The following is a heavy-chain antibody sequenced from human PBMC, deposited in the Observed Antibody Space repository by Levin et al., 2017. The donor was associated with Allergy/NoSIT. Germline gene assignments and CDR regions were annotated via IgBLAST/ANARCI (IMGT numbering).Heavy chain of an antibody. Sequence: PGGSLRLSCAASGFTFSSYWMSWVRQAPGKGLEWVANIKQDGSEKYYVDSVKGRFTISRDNAKNSLYLQMNSLRAEDTAVYYCARESPLNFLEWLSNPLLGYYGMDVWGQGTTVTVSS. J-gene: IGHJ6*02. CDR1: GFTFSSYW. V-gene: IGHV3-7*01. CDR2: IKQDGSEK. CDR3: ARESPLNFLEWLSNPLLGYYGMDV. D-gene: IGHD3-3*01.